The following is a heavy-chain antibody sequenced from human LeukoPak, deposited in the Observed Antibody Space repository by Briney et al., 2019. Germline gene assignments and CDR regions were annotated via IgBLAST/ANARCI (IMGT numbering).Heavy chain of an antibody. J-gene: IGHJ6*02. D-gene: IGHD5-18*01. CDR2: ISSSSSYI. CDR1: GFTFSSYS. CDR3: ARDSGYSYGGGYYCYYGMDV. V-gene: IGHV3-21*01. Sequence: KPGGSLRLSCAASGFTFSSYSMNWVRQAPGKGLEWVSSISSSSSYIYYADSVKGRFTISRDNAKNSLYLQMNSLRAEDTAVYYCARDSGYSYGGGYYCYYGMDVWGQGTTVTVSS.